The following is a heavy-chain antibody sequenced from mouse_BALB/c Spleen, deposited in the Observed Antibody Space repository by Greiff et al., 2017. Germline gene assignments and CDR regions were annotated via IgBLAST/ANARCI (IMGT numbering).Heavy chain of an antibody. Sequence: EVKLMESGPGLVKPSQSLSLTCSVTGYSITSGYYWNWIRQFPGNKLEWMGYISYDGSNNYNPSLKNRISITRDTSKNQFFLKLNSVTTEDTATYYCATRSYAMDYWGQGTSVTVSS. J-gene: IGHJ4*01. CDR3: ATRSYAMDY. V-gene: IGHV3-6*02. CDR1: GYSITSGYY. D-gene: IGHD2-14*01. CDR2: ISYDGSN.